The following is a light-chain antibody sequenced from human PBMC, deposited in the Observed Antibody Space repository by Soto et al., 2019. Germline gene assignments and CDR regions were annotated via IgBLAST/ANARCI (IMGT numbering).Light chain of an antibody. J-gene: IGKJ4*01. V-gene: IGKV3-11*01. CDR2: DAS. CDR1: RTIDNY. Sequence: EIVLTQSPATLSLSPGERAILSCRASRTIDNYLNWFQQKPGQSPRLLIHDASNRANGIPARFSGSGSGTDFTLTISSLEPEDFAVYYCQRRSNWPPLTFGGGTKVDIK. CDR3: QRRSNWPPLT.